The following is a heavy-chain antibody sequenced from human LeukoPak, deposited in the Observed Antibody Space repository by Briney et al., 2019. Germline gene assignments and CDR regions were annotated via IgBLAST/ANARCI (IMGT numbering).Heavy chain of an antibody. V-gene: IGHV4-4*07. J-gene: IGHJ5*02. CDR3: ARDLSSSWSYNWFDP. CDR1: GGSISSYY. D-gene: IGHD6-13*01. CDR2: IYTSGST. Sequence: SETLSLTCTVSGGSISSYYWSWIRQPAGKGLEWIGRIYTSGSTNYNPSLKSRVTMSVDTSKNQFSLKLSSVTAADTAVYYCARDLSSSWSYNWFDPWGQGTLVTVSS.